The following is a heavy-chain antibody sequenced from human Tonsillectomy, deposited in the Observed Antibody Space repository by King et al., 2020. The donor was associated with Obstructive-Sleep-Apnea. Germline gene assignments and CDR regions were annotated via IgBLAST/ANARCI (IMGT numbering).Heavy chain of an antibody. CDR3: AKDRRAVPVGAVPRYLDY. D-gene: IGHD1-26*01. CDR1: GFTFSSSG. V-gene: IGHV3-30*02. J-gene: IGHJ4*02. CDR2: IRYDGSNK. Sequence: HVQLVESGGGVVQPGRSLRLSCAASGFTFSSSGMHWVRQAPGKGLEWVAFIRYDGSNKYYADSVKGRFTISRDNSKNTLYLQMNSLRAEDTAVYYCAKDRRAVPVGAVPRYLDYWGQGTLVIVSS.